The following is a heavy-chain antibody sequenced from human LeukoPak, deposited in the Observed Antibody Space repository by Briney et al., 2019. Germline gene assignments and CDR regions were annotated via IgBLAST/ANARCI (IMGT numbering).Heavy chain of an antibody. CDR1: GFTFSSYA. D-gene: IGHD2-15*01. V-gene: IGHV3-23*01. CDR3: ARDGVVVVAATSYYYYGMDV. J-gene: IGHJ6*04. Sequence: GGSLRLSCAASGFTFSSYAMSWVRQAPGKGLEWVSAISGSGGSTYYADSVKGRFTISRDNSKNTLYLQMNSLRAEDTAVYYCARDGVVVVAATSYYYYGMDVWGKGTTVTVSS. CDR2: ISGSGGST.